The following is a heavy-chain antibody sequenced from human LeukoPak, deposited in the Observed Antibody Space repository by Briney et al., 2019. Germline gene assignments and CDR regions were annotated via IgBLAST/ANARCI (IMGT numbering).Heavy chain of an antibody. CDR1: GFTFSSYG. V-gene: IGHV3-23*01. CDR3: AGAMAIDY. CDR2: ISGSGGTT. D-gene: IGHD5-18*01. Sequence: GGSLRLSCAASGFTFSSYGMNWVRQAPGKGLEWVSGISGSGGTTYYADSVKGRFTISRDNSKNSLSLQVSSLRAEDTAVYYCAGAMAIDYWGQGTLVTVSS. J-gene: IGHJ4*02.